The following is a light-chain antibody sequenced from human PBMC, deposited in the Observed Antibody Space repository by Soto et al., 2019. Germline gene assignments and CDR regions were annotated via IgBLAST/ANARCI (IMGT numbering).Light chain of an antibody. CDR2: GAS. CDR3: QQYGSSPVT. CDR1: QSVRSSY. Sequence: EIVLTQSPGTLSLSPGERATLSCRARQSVRSSYLAWYQQKPGQAPRLLIYGASSRATGIPDRFRGSGSGTDFNLTISRLEPEDFSVYYGQQYGSSPVTFGQGTKMEIK. J-gene: IGKJ2*01. V-gene: IGKV3-20*01.